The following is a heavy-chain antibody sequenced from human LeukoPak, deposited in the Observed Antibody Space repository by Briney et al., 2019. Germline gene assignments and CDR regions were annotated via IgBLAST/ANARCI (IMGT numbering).Heavy chain of an antibody. CDR1: GGSVSSGSYY. CDR2: IYYSGST. J-gene: IGHJ6*02. Sequence: PSETLSLTCTVSGGSVSSGSYYWSWIRQPPGKGLEWIGYIYYSGSTNYNPSLKSRVTISVDTSKNQFSLKLSSATAADTAVYYCASAQYDSSGAYYYYGMDVWGQGTTVTVSS. V-gene: IGHV4-61*01. CDR3: ASAQYDSSGAYYYYGMDV. D-gene: IGHD3-22*01.